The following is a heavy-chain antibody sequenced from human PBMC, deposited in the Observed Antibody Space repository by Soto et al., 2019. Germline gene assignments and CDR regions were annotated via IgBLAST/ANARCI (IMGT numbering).Heavy chain of an antibody. Sequence: QVQLVQSGAEVKKPGSSVKVSCKASGGTFSSYAISWVRQAPGQGLEWMGGSIPIFGTANCAQKFQGRVTITADESTSTADMKLSSLRSEDTVVYYCATPPGRLYSLYYFDYWGQGTLVTVSS. CDR2: SIPIFGTA. CDR3: ATPPGRLYSLYYFDY. V-gene: IGHV1-69*01. D-gene: IGHD2-15*01. CDR1: GGTFSSYA. J-gene: IGHJ4*02.